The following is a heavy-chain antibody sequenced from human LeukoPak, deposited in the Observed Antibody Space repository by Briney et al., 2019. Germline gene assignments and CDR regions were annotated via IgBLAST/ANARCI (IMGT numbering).Heavy chain of an antibody. CDR2: IYPGDSDT. CDR1: GYNFANYW. CDR3: ARSRGDNNWFDP. D-gene: IGHD7-27*01. J-gene: IGHJ5*02. V-gene: IGHV5-51*01. Sequence: GESLKISCKGSGYNFANYWIGWLRQLPGKGPEWMGIIYPGDSDTRYTASFQGQVTISADKSISTAYLQWSSLKASDTAMYYCARSRGDNNWFDPWGQGTLVTVSS.